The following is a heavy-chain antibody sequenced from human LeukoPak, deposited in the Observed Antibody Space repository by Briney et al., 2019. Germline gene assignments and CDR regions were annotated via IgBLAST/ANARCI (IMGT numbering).Heavy chain of an antibody. CDR2: IKTKTDGGTT. CDR3: TTLYGSGNYY. J-gene: IGHJ4*02. Sequence: PGRSLRLSCAASGFTFSSYGMHWVRQASGKGLEWVGQIKTKTDGGTTDSAATVKGRFTISRDDSKNTLYLQMNSLKTEDTAIYYCTTLYGSGNYYWGQGTLVTVSS. V-gene: IGHV3-15*01. CDR1: GFTFSSYG. D-gene: IGHD3-10*01.